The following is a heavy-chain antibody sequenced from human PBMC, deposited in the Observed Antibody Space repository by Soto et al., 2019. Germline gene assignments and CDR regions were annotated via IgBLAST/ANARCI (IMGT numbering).Heavy chain of an antibody. CDR1: GYTFTSYA. J-gene: IGHJ4*02. CDR3: ERDALGLQWLPYYSDY. V-gene: IGHV1-18*01. CDR2: TIPYNGNT. D-gene: IGHD6-19*01. Sequence: ASVKVSCKASGYTFTSYAMHWVRQAPGQGLEWMGWTIPYNGNTNYAQKFQGRVSMTIDTSTSTAFMELRSLRSDDTAVYYCERDALGLQWLPYYSDYWGQGTQVTGSS.